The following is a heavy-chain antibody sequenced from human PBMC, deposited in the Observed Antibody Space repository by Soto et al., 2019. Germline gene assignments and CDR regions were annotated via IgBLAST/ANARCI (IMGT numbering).Heavy chain of an antibody. D-gene: IGHD1-1*01. J-gene: IGHJ6*02. CDR2: IIPIFGTA. CDR1: GGTFSSYA. V-gene: IGHV1-69*06. CDR3: AGGTTGTVGAYYYYGMDV. Sequence: QLQLVQSGDEVKKPGSSVKVSCKASGGTFSSYAISWVRQAPGQGLEWMGGIIPIFGTANYEQKVQGRVTTTANNTTSTDYMDLSSLRSEDTAVNYWAGGTTGTVGAYYYYGMDVWGQGTTVTVSS.